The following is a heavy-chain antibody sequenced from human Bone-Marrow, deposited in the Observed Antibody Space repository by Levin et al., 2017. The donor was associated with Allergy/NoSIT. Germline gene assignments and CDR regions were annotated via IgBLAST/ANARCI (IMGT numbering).Heavy chain of an antibody. CDR1: GYDFTNYW. CDR2: IYPGDSDT. CDR3: ARRSDSGWGDDV. V-gene: IGHV5-51*01. J-gene: IGHJ6*02. Sequence: PGGSLRLSCKGSGYDFTNYWIAWVRQLPGKGLEWMGMIYPGDSDTKYSPSFQGRVTLSVDKSINTAYLRWGSLEASDSAIYYCARRSDSGWGDDVWGQGTTVSVSS. D-gene: IGHD6-19*01.